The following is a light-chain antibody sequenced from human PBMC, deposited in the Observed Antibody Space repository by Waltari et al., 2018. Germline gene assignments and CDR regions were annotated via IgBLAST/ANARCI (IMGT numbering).Light chain of an antibody. CDR3: SSYTSSSTWV. CDR2: ESD. J-gene: IGLJ3*02. CDR1: SSDVGAYNY. Sequence: QSALPQPASVSGSPGQSITISCTGTSSDVGAYNYVSWYRQYPGKAPKLIIYESDYRPSGVSYRFSGSKSGNTASLTISGLQAEDEADYHCSSYTSSSTWVFGGGTKLTVL. V-gene: IGLV2-14*01.